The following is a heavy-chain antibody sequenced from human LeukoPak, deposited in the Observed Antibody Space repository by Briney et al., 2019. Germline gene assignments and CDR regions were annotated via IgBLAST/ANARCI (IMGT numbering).Heavy chain of an antibody. CDR2: IYYSGST. CDR1: GGSISSYY. V-gene: IGHV4-59*01. D-gene: IGHD5-12*01. J-gene: IGHJ5*02. Sequence: SETLSLTCTVSGGSISSYYWSWIRQPPGKGLEWIGYIYYSGSTNYNPSLKSRVTISVDTSKNQFSLKLSCVTAADTAVYYCARGGAWLRNNWFDPWGQGTLVTVSS. CDR3: ARGGAWLRNNWFDP.